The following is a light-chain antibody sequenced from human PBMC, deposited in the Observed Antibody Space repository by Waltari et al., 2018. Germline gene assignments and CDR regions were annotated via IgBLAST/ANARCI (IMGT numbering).Light chain of an antibody. CDR3: QQADSFPLT. CDR1: QGINNW. J-gene: IGKJ4*01. CDR2: SAS. V-gene: IGKV1-12*01. Sequence: DIQITQSPSSLSASVGDRVTMTCRASQGINNWLAWYQQVPGRAPKLLIYSASSLQSGVPSRVSGSGSGTNFTLTITSLQPEDFATYYCQQADSFPLTFGGGTKVEIK.